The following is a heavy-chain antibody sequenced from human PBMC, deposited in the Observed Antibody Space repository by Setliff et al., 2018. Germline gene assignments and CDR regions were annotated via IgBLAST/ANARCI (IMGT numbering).Heavy chain of an antibody. D-gene: IGHD2-8*02. V-gene: IGHV3-7*01. J-gene: IGHJ4*02. CDR3: TRASMGGGSYWWDY. Sequence: GGSLRLSCAASGFTFSSYSMNWVRQAPGKGLEWVANIKQDGSEKYYVDSVKGRFTISRDNAKNSLYLQMDSLRVEDTAVYYCTRASMGGGSYWWDYWGQGTLVTVSS. CDR2: IKQDGSEK. CDR1: GFTFSSYS.